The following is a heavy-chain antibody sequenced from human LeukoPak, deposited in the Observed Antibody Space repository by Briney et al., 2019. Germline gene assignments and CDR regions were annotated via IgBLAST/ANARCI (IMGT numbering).Heavy chain of an antibody. Sequence: SETPSLTCTVSGGSISGYYWNWIRQPAGKGLEWIGRVYTSGTTNYSPSLKSRITMSMDTSKNQFSLRLISVTAADTAVYYCARSTGWSSDLFDYWGQGTLVTVSS. J-gene: IGHJ4*02. CDR3: ARSTGWSSDLFDY. CDR1: GGSISGYY. CDR2: VYTSGTT. D-gene: IGHD6-19*01. V-gene: IGHV4-4*07.